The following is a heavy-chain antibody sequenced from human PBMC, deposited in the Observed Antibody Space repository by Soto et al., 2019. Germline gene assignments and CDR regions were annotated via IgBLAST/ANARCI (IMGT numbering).Heavy chain of an antibody. CDR1: GYSFTSYW. CDR2: IDPSDSYT. Sequence: GESLKISCKGSGYSFTSYWISWVRQMPGKGLEWMGRIDPSDSYTNYSPSFQGHVTISADKSISTAYLQWSSLKASDPAMYYCASPHYDFWTSYADYYYGMDVWGQGTTVTVSS. V-gene: IGHV5-10-1*01. CDR3: ASPHYDFWTSYADYYYGMDV. J-gene: IGHJ6*02. D-gene: IGHD3-3*01.